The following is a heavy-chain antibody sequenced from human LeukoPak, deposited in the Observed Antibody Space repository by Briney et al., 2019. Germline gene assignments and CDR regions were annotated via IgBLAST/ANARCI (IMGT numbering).Heavy chain of an antibody. CDR1: GYTFGAYY. J-gene: IGHJ3*02. D-gene: IGHD3-16*01. CDR2: IRPKSGGT. CDR3: ATWGLYFDI. V-gene: IGHV1-2*02. Sequence: ASVKVSCKASGYTFGAYYMYWVRQAAGQGVEWMGWIRPKSGGTKHTQKLQGRVTMTRDTSINTAYMELSRLTSDDAAVDFCATWGLYFDIWGQGTMVIVAS.